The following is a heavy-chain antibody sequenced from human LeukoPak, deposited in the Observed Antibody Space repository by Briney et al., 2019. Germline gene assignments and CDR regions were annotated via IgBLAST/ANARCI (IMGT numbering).Heavy chain of an antibody. CDR1: GFTVSSNY. V-gene: IGHV3-66*02. D-gene: IGHD6-19*01. J-gene: IGHJ3*02. CDR2: IYSGGST. Sequence: GGSLRLSCAASGFTVSSNYMSWVRQAPGKGLEWVSVIYSGGSTYYADSVKGRFTISRDNSKNTLYLQMNSLRAEDTAVYYCAKEGVGSGWSLGAFDIWGQGTMVTVSS. CDR3: AKEGVGSGWSLGAFDI.